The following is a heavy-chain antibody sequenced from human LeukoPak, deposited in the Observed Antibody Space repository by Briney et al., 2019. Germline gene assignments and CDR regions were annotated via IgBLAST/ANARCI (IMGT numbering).Heavy chain of an antibody. J-gene: IGHJ4*02. Sequence: PGRSLRLSCAASGFSFSTYAMHWVRQAPGKGLEWVAFIRYDGSNKYYADSVKGRFTISRDNSKNTLYLQMNSLRAEDTAVYYCAKVGEWLASHFDYWGQGTLVTVSS. CDR3: AKVGEWLASHFDY. V-gene: IGHV3-30*02. CDR1: GFSFSTYA. D-gene: IGHD3-16*01. CDR2: IRYDGSNK.